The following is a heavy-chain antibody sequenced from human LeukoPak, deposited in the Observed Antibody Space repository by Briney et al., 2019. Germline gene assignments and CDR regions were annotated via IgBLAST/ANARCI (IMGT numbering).Heavy chain of an antibody. J-gene: IGHJ4*02. V-gene: IGHV3-74*03. Sequence: PGRSLRLSCEAYGFSLNIYWMHWVRQAPGEGQVWVSRISVDGRSTAYADSVKGRFTISRDNAKNTLYLGMNSLRADHTAVYYCAREGYSTGWYFFDNWGRGTRVTVSS. D-gene: IGHD6-13*01. CDR2: ISVDGRST. CDR3: AREGYSTGWYFFDN. CDR1: GFSLNIYW.